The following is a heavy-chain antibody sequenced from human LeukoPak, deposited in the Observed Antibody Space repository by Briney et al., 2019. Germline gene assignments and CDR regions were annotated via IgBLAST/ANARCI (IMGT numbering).Heavy chain of an antibody. J-gene: IGHJ4*02. V-gene: IGHV3-23*01. CDR2: ISASGSNT. Sequence: GGSLRLSCAVSGLTFSSYSTSWVRQAPGKGLYWVSGISASGSNTYYADSVKGRFTISRDNSKNTLYPQMNSLRAEDTAVYYCAKDAAGPEYWGQGTLVTVSS. CDR3: AKDAAGPEY. D-gene: IGHD6-13*01. CDR1: GLTFSSYS.